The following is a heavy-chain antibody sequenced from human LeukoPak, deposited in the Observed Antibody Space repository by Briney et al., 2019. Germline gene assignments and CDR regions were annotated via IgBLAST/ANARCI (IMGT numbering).Heavy chain of an antibody. CDR1: GFSVSSNY. CDR2: IDSGGAT. D-gene: IGHD1-26*01. J-gene: IGHJ4*02. V-gene: IGHV3-53*01. Sequence: GGSLRLSCAVSGFSVSSNYVSWVRQAPGKGLEGVSIIDSGGATYYADSVKGRFTISRDNSKNTLCLQMNSLRAEDTAVYYCSRGHNASYSWAFDWWGQGTLVTVSS. CDR3: SRGHNASYSWAFDW.